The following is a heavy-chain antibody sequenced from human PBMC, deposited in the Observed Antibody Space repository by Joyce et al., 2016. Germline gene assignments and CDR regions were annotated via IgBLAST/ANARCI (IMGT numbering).Heavy chain of an antibody. V-gene: IGHV3-30*04. CDR3: ARDINDLWSGYRGYYGMDV. CDR1: GFTFSFYA. CDR2: ISNDGRNT. J-gene: IGHJ6*02. Sequence: QVQLVESGGGVVQPGRSLRLSCAASGFTFSFYALFWFRQAPGKGLEWVAIISNDGRNTYYADAVKGRFTISRDNSKNKLSLQMNSLRAEDTAVYYCARDINDLWSGYRGYYGMDVWGQGTTVTVSS. D-gene: IGHD3-3*01.